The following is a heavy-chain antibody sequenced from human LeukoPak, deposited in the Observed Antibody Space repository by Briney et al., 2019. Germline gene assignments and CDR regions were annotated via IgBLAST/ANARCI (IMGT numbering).Heavy chain of an antibody. J-gene: IGHJ6*02. Sequence: GGSLRLSCTASGFTFSNYWMNWVRQAPGKGLEWVANIKQDEGAKNYVDSVKGRFTISRDNAKNSLYLQMNSLRAEDTAVYYCARELDSYGMDVWGQGTTVTVSS. CDR3: ARELDSYGMDV. CDR1: GFTFSNYW. CDR2: IKQDEGAK. V-gene: IGHV3-7*01.